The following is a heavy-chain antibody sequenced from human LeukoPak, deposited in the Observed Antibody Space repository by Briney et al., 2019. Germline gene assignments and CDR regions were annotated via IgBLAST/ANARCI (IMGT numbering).Heavy chain of an antibody. CDR2: ISSSSSYI. J-gene: IGHJ4*02. Sequence: GGSLRLSCATSGFTFTIFGMNWVRQAPGKGLEWVSSISSSSSYIYYADSVKGRFTISRDNAKNSLYLQMNSLRAEDTAVYYCARRIVGANLDYWGQGTLVTVSS. CDR1: GFTFTIFG. V-gene: IGHV3-21*01. CDR3: ARRIVGANLDY. D-gene: IGHD1-26*01.